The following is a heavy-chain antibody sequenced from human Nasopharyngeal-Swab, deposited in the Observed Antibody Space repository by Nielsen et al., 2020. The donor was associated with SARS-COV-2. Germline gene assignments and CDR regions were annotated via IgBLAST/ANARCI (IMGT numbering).Heavy chain of an antibody. CDR1: GGSISGYY. V-gene: IGHV4-59*01. CDR2: IFYSGST. CDR3: ARRGNSYGGNWFDS. J-gene: IGHJ5*01. Sequence: SETLSLTCTVPGGSISGYYWSWIRQPPGKGLEWIGPIFYSGSTTYNPSLRSRVTISVDTSKNQFSLRLSSVTAADTAVYFCARRGNSYGGNWFDSWGLGSLVVVSS. D-gene: IGHD2/OR15-2a*01.